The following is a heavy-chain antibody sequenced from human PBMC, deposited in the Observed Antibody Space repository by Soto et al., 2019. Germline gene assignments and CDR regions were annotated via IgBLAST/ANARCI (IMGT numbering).Heavy chain of an antibody. Sequence: QVQLVESGGGVVQPGRSLRLSCAASGFTFRSNGMHWVRQAPGKGLEWAATIWYDSSNKYYADSVKGRFTISRDNSKNTLYLHMNNLRAEDTGIYYCAKEGNIGSSSWYYFDYWGQGTLVTVSS. D-gene: IGHD6-13*01. V-gene: IGHV3-33*06. CDR3: AKEGNIGSSSWYYFDY. CDR2: IWYDSSNK. J-gene: IGHJ4*02. CDR1: GFTFRSNG.